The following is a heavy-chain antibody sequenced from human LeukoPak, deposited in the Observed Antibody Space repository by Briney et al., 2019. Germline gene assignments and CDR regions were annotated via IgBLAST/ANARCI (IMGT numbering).Heavy chain of an antibody. CDR3: AAPGGYSYGHDAFDI. Sequence: ASVKVSCKASGYTFTSYDINWVRQATGQGLEWMGWMNPNSGNTGYAQKFQGRVTMTRNTSISTAYMELSSLRSEDTAVYYCAAPGGYSYGHDAFDIWGQGTMVTVSS. CDR1: GYTFTSYD. J-gene: IGHJ3*02. CDR2: MNPNSGNT. V-gene: IGHV1-8*01. D-gene: IGHD5-18*01.